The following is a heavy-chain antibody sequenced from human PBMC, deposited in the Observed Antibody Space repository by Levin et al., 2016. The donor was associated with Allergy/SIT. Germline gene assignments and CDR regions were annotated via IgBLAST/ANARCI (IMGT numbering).Heavy chain of an antibody. V-gene: IGHV4-39*01. D-gene: IGHD4-17*01. CDR3: ARHLSQGGGDYEFFEAHFDY. Sequence: PGKGLEWIGSIYYSGSTYYNPSLKSRVTISVDTSKNQFSLKLSSVTAADTAVYYCARHLSQGGGDYEFFEAHFDYWGQGTLVTVSS. CDR2: IYYSGST. J-gene: IGHJ4*02.